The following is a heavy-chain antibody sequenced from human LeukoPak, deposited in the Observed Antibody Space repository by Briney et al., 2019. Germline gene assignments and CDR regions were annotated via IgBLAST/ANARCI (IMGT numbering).Heavy chain of an antibody. CDR1: GVSFTSVTDY. V-gene: IGHV4-39*07. CDR2: GDYSGGT. J-gene: IGHJ4*02. Sequence: SETLSLTCTVSGVSFTSVTDYWAWIRQPPGKGLEWIASGDYSGGTYYNPSLESRVAISADMSKNQISLKLTSVTGADTAVYYCAGERGEEYSSGWYKTNYFYNWGQGIRVTVSS. D-gene: IGHD6-19*01. CDR3: AGERGEEYSSGWYKTNYFYN.